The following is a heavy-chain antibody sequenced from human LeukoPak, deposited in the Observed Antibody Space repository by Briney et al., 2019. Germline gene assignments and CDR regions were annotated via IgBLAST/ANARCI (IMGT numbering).Heavy chain of an antibody. CDR3: ARATSPYYYYYYMDV. J-gene: IGHJ6*03. CDR2: INPNNGDT. CDR1: GFIFTAYY. Sequence: ASVKVSCKASGFIFTAYYIHWVRQAPGQGLEWMGWINPNNGDTNYAQKFQGRVTITADESTSTAYMELSSLRSEDTAVYYCARATSPYYYYYYMDVWGKGTTVTVSS. D-gene: IGHD1-26*01. V-gene: IGHV1-2*02.